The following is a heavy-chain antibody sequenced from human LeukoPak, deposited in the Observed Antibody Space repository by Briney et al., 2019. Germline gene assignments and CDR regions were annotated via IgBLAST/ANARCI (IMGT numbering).Heavy chain of an antibody. CDR3: ASFSWGSGSYNQEAIWSWFDP. Sequence: SETLSLTCTVSGGSISSYYWSWIRQPPGKGLEWIGYINYSGNTNYNPSLKSRVTISVDTSKNQFSLKLSSVTAADAAVYYCASFSWGSGSYNQEAIWSWFDPWGQGTLVTVSS. CDR2: INYSGNT. CDR1: GGSISSYY. J-gene: IGHJ5*02. D-gene: IGHD3-10*01. V-gene: IGHV4-59*08.